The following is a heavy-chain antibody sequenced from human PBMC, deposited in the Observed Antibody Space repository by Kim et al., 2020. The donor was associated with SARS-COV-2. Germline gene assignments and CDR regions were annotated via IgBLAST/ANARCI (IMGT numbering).Heavy chain of an antibody. V-gene: IGHV4-34*01. CDR3: VREGEGNRVPGGSPFMDV. D-gene: IGHD3-16*01. Sequence: SETLSLTCAVYGGSFSGYYWSWIRQPPGKGLEWIGEINHSGSTNHNPSLESRVTISVDTSKNQFSLKLTSVTAADTAVYYWVREGEGNRVPGGSPFMDVWGQGTTVTVSS. J-gene: IGHJ6*02. CDR1: GGSFSGYY. CDR2: INHSGST.